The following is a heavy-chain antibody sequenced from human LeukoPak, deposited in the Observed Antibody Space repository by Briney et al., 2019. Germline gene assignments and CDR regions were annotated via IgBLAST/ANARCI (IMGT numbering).Heavy chain of an antibody. Sequence: GGSLRLSCATSGFTFNNHAMNWVRQAPGKGLEWVSSISSSSSYIYYADSVKGRFTISRDNAKDPLYLQMNSLRAEDTAVYYCARDEVGASDYWGEGALVTVSS. J-gene: IGHJ4*02. V-gene: IGHV3-21*01. CDR1: GFTFNNHA. CDR3: ARDEVGASDY. CDR2: ISSSSSYI. D-gene: IGHD1-26*01.